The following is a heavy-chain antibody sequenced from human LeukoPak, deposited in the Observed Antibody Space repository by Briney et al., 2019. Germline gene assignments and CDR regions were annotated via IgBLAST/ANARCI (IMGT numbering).Heavy chain of an antibody. CDR3: AREGSPADYYYYMDV. CDR1: GGSISSYY. CDR2: IYYSGST. V-gene: IGHV4-59*01. J-gene: IGHJ6*03. D-gene: IGHD2-15*01. Sequence: PSETLSLTCTVSGGSISSYYWSWIRQPPGKGLEWIGYIYYSGSTNYNPSLKSRVTISVDTSKNQFSLKLSSVTAADTAVYYCAREGSPADYYYYMDVWGKGTTVTVSS.